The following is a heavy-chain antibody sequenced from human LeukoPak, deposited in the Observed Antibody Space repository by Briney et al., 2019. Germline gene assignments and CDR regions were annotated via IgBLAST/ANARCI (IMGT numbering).Heavy chain of an antibody. Sequence: GGSLRLSCAASGFTFSTHWMTWVRQAPGKGLEWVANINQAGTEKYYVDSVKGRFTISRDNAKNSLSLQMNSLRAEDTAVYYCARDSIAAAGTPDYWGQGTLVTVSS. V-gene: IGHV3-7*01. CDR2: INQAGTEK. CDR3: ARDSIAAAGTPDY. CDR1: GFTFSTHW. J-gene: IGHJ4*02. D-gene: IGHD6-13*01.